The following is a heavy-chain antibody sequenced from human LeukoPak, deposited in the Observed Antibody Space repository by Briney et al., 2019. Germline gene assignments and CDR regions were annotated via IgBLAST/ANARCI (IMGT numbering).Heavy chain of an antibody. J-gene: IGHJ4*02. CDR2: ISSSGSTK. Sequence: GGSLRLSRGASGITFSSYSMNWVRQAPGKGLEWVSYISSSGSTKYYADSVKGRFTISRDNARNSLYLQMNSLRAEDTAVYFCARGGLSIMGYWGQGTLVTVPS. D-gene: IGHD2/OR15-2a*01. CDR3: ARGGLSIMGY. CDR1: GITFSSYS. V-gene: IGHV3-48*01.